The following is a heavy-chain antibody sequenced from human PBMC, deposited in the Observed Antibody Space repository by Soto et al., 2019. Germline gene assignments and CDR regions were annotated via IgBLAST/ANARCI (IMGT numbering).Heavy chain of an antibody. CDR1: GYTFIGYE. D-gene: IGHD2-2*01. J-gene: IGHJ6*02. V-gene: IGHV1-2*02. CDR2: MNPNSGTT. CDR3: VRDTRGTRGFDDMDI. Sequence: ASVKVSCKASGYTFIGYEMHGVRQAPGQGLEWMGLMNPNSGTTRIAQKFQGRVTMTRDTSISTAYMELSRLTSDDTAVYYCVRDTRGTRGFDDMDILGQRTSVAVCS.